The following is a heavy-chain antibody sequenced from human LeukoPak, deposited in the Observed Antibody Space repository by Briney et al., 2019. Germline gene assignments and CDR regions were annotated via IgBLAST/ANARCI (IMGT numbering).Heavy chain of an antibody. Sequence: SETLSLTCAVYGGSFSGYYWSWIRQPPGKGLEWIGEINHSGSTNYNPSLKSRVTISVDTSKNQFSLKLSSVTAADTAVYYCARRGIGSSWYSADYWGQGTLVTVSS. D-gene: IGHD6-13*01. CDR1: GGSFSGYY. CDR3: ARRGIGSSWYSADY. J-gene: IGHJ4*02. CDR2: INHSGST. V-gene: IGHV4-34*01.